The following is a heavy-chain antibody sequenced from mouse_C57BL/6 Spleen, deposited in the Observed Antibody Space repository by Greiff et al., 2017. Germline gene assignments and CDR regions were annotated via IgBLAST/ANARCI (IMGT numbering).Heavy chain of an antibody. V-gene: IGHV1-82*01. D-gene: IGHD1-1*01. J-gene: IGHJ3*01. CDR3: ARPPHYGSSKAWFAY. CDR1: GYAFSSSW. Sequence: QVQLQQSGPELVKPGASVKISCKASGYAFSSSWMNWVKQRPGKGLEWIGRIYPGDGDTNYNGKFKGKATLTADKSSSSAYMQLSSRTSEDSAVYFCARPPHYGSSKAWFAYWGQGTLVTVSA. CDR2: IYPGDGDT.